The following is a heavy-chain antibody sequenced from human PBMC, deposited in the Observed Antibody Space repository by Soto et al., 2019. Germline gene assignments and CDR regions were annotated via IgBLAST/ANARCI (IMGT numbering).Heavy chain of an antibody. V-gene: IGHV4-59*01. J-gene: IGHJ4*02. CDR2: IYYSGST. CDR1: GGSISSYY. D-gene: IGHD3-16*01. Sequence: PSETLSLTCTVSGGSISSYYWSWIRQPPGKGLEWIGHIYYSGSTNYNPSLKSRVTISVDTSKNQFSLKVSSVTAADTAVYYCARGNYVERETKMWFDNWGQGTLVTVSS. CDR3: ARGNYVERETKMWFDN.